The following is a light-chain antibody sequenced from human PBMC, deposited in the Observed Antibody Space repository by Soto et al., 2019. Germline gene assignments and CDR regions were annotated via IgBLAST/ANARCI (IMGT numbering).Light chain of an antibody. V-gene: IGKV1-5*01. J-gene: IGKJ1*01. CDR2: DAS. Sequence: DIHVNMSPSAVSGSVKDRVTITCRASQTISSWLAWYQQKPGKAPKLLIYDASTLESGVPSRFSGSGSGTDFTLSISSLQPDDSATYYCQQYNSYFQTFGRGAKV. CDR3: QQYNSYFQT. CDR1: QTISSW.